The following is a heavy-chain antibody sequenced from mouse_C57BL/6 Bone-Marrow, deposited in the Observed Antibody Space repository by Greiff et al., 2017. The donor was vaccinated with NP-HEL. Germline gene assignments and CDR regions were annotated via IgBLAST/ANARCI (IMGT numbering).Heavy chain of an antibody. Sequence: EVQVVESGGGLVQPGGSLKLSCAASGFTFSDYGMAWVRQAPRKGPEWVAFISNLAYSIYYADTVTGRFTISRENAKNTLYLEMSSLRSEDTAMYYCARLDYYGSSYWFAYWGQGTLVTVSA. CDR2: ISNLAYSI. V-gene: IGHV5-15*01. CDR3: ARLDYYGSSYWFAY. D-gene: IGHD1-1*01. CDR1: GFTFSDYG. J-gene: IGHJ3*01.